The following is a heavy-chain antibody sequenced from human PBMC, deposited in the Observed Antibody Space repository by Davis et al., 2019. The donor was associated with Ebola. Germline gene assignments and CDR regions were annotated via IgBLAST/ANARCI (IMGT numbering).Heavy chain of an antibody. Sequence: GESLKISCAASGFTFSSYAMHWVRQAPGKGLEWVAVISYDGSNKYYADSVKGRFTISRDNSKNTLYLQMNSLRAEDTAVYYCAKIPVRGVETHFFDYWGQGTLVTVSS. CDR1: GFTFSSYA. CDR3: AKIPVRGVETHFFDY. D-gene: IGHD3-10*01. J-gene: IGHJ4*02. V-gene: IGHV3-30-3*02. CDR2: ISYDGSNK.